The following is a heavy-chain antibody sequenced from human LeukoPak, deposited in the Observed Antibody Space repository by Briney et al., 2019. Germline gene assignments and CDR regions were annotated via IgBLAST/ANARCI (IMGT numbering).Heavy chain of an antibody. J-gene: IGHJ4*02. D-gene: IGHD3-3*01. CDR3: AKDNGDFWSGQNYFDY. CDR2: ISGDSRYI. CDR1: GFTFSSYT. Sequence: GGSLRLSCAASGFTFSSYTINWVRQAPGKGLEWVSAISGDSRYIYYADSVKGRFTISRDNAKNSLYLQMNSLRAEDTAVYYCAKDNGDFWSGQNYFDYWGQGTLVTGSS. V-gene: IGHV3-21*01.